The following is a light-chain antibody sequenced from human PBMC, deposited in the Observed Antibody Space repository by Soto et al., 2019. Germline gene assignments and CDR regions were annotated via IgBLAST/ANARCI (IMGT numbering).Light chain of an antibody. Sequence: DIQMTQSPSSVSASVGDRVTITCRASQAISTWLAWYQQKPGKAPKLLIYAASNLQTGVPSRFSGSGSGTDSTLTITSRQPKDFATYYCQQDNSFPRTFGNGTKVEIK. CDR1: QAISTW. CDR3: QQDNSFPRT. J-gene: IGKJ1*01. CDR2: AAS. V-gene: IGKV1D-12*01.